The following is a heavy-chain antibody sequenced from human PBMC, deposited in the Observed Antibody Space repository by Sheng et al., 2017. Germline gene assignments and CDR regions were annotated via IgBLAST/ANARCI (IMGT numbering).Heavy chain of an antibody. Sequence: QVQLVESGGGVVQPGGSLRLSCAASGFTFSSYGMHWVRQAPGKGLEWVAFIRYDGSNKYYADSVKGRFTISRDNSKNTLYLQMNSLRAEDTAVYYCAKELPYYYGSGSYLSLDYWGQGTLVTVSS. CDR3: AKELPYYYGSGSYLSLDY. J-gene: IGHJ4*02. CDR2: IRYDGSNK. CDR1: GFTFSSYG. V-gene: IGHV3-30*02. D-gene: IGHD3-10*01.